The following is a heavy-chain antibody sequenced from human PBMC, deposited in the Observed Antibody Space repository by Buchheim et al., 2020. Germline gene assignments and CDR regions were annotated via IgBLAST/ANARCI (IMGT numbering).Heavy chain of an antibody. Sequence: EVQLVESGGGLVKPGGSLRLSCAASGFTLSSYRMNWVRQPPGKGLEWVSSISSSSSYIYYADSVKGGFTISRDNAKNSLYLQMNSLRAEDTAVYYCARDFEWELCFDYWGQGTL. CDR1: GFTLSSYR. CDR2: ISSSSSYI. J-gene: IGHJ4*02. D-gene: IGHD1-26*01. CDR3: ARDFEWELCFDY. V-gene: IGHV3-21*01.